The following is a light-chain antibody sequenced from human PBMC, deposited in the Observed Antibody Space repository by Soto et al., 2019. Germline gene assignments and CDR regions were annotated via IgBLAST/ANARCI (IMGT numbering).Light chain of an antibody. CDR2: GAS. CDR1: QSLDSSF. Sequence: EIVLTQSPATLSLSPGERATLSCRASQSLDSSFLAWYQQKPGQAPRLLIYGASTRATGIPARFSGSGSGTEFTLTISSLQSEDFAVYYCQQYNNWPRTFGQGTKVDIK. V-gene: IGKV3-15*01. J-gene: IGKJ1*01. CDR3: QQYNNWPRT.